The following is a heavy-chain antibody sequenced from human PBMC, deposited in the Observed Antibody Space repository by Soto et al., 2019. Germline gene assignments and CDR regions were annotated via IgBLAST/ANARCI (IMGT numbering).Heavy chain of an antibody. CDR2: IDPSDSYT. CDR1: GDSFTSYW. J-gene: IGHJ4*02. D-gene: IGHD2-2*01. V-gene: IGHV5-10-1*01. Sequence: GESLTISCQGSGDSFTSYWISWVRQMPGKGLEWMGRIDPSDSYTNYSPSFQGHVTISADKSISTAYLQWSSLKASDTAMYYCARQPEPLYCSSTSCYYDYWGQGTLVTVSS. CDR3: ARQPEPLYCSSTSCYYDY.